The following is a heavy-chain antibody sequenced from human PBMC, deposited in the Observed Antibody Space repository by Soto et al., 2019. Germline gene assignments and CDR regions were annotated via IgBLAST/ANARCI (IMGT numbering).Heavy chain of an antibody. J-gene: IGHJ5*02. CDR2: IYVTGAV. CDR3: ARLRIATNNYKWFDP. D-gene: IGHD2-21*01. Sequence: SETLSLTCSVSGAALNSGNYYGSWILKVPGKGLEWIGHIYVTGAVDYNPSLRDRITISQDTSERQFSLNLRPVTAAATAVYYCARLRIATNNYKWFDPWGQGTLVTVSS. V-gene: IGHV4-31*03. CDR1: GAALNSGNYY.